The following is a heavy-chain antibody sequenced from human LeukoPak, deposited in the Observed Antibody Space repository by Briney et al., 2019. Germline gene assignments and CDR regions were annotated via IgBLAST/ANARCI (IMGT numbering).Heavy chain of an antibody. Sequence: GASVKVSCKASGGTFSSYAISWVRQAPGQGLEWMGGIIPIFGTANYAQKFQGRVTITADESTSTAYMELSSLRSEDTAVYYCAREGQPRGYYYMDVWGKGTTVTVSS. V-gene: IGHV1-69*13. CDR1: GGTFSSYA. J-gene: IGHJ6*03. CDR2: IIPIFGTA. D-gene: IGHD1-26*01. CDR3: AREGQPRGYYYMDV.